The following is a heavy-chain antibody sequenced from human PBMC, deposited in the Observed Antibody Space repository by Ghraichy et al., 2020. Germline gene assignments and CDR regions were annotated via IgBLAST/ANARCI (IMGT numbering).Heavy chain of an antibody. CDR3: ARALGNFRKNFQH. Sequence: SETLSLTCAVYGGSFSGYYWSWIRQPPGKGLEWIGEINHSGSTNYNPSLKSRVTISVDTSKNQFSLKLSSVTAADTAVYYCARALGNFRKNFQHWGQGTLVTVSS. D-gene: IGHD1-7*01. CDR1: GGSFSGYY. J-gene: IGHJ1*01. V-gene: IGHV4-34*01. CDR2: INHSGST.